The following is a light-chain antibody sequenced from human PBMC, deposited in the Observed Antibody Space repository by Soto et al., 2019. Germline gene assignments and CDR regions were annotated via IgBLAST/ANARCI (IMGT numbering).Light chain of an antibody. Sequence: EIVLTQSPGTLSLSPWERATLSCRASQSVSSNYLAWYQQKPGQAPRLLIYGASSRATGIPDRFSGSGSGTDFTLTISRLEPEDFAVYYCQAWTFGQGTKVDIK. CDR2: GAS. V-gene: IGKV3-20*01. J-gene: IGKJ1*01. CDR3: QAWT. CDR1: QSVSSNY.